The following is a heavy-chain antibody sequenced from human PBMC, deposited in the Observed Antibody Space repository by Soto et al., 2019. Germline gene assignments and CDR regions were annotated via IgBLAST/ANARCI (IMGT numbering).Heavy chain of an antibody. CDR2: IYYSGST. CDR1: GGSISSYY. Sequence: PSETLSLTCTVSGGSISSYYWSWIRQPPGKGLEWIGYIYYSGSTNYNPSLKSRVTISVDTSKNQFSLKLSSVTAADMAVYYCARVDAFWSRIRGSWFDPWGQGTLVTVSS. V-gene: IGHV4-59*01. J-gene: IGHJ5*02. CDR3: ARVDAFWSRIRGSWFDP. D-gene: IGHD3-3*01.